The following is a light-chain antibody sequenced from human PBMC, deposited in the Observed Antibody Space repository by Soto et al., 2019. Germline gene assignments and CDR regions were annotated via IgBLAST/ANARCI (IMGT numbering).Light chain of an antibody. V-gene: IGKV1-39*01. CDR3: QQSYSIPWT. Sequence: DIQMTQSPSSLSASVGDSVTITCRASQSISNYLNWYQQKPGKPPKLLIYVASSLQSGXXXXLSGSXSGRDLTLTISSPQPEDSATYYCQQSYSIPWTFGKGTKVDIK. CDR2: VAS. J-gene: IGKJ1*01. CDR1: QSISNY.